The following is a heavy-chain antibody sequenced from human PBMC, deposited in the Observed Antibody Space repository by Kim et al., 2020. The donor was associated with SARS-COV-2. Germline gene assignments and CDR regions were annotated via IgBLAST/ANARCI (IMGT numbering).Heavy chain of an antibody. CDR3: ATLPTDYLGLGSNYRI. J-gene: IGHJ3*02. Sequence: SETLSLTCTVSGDAFGRDYWGWIRRAPGRGLEWIGHIYFSGGTYYNPSFQSRVTISLDASKSQFSLRLDSVTAAATAAYYCATLPTDYLGLGSNYRIWG. D-gene: IGHD3-10*01. V-gene: IGHV4-59*04. CDR1: GDAFGRDY. CDR2: IYFSGGT.